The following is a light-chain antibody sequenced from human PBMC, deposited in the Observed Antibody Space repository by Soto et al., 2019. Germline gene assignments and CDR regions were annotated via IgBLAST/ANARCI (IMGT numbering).Light chain of an antibody. CDR1: QSVSISY. Sequence: EIVLTQSPGTLSLSPGERATLSCRASQSVSISYLAWYQQKPGQAPRLLIYGASSRATGIPDRFSGSGSGTDLTLTISRLEPQDFAVYYCQQYCRSPSNFGGGTKVDI. CDR2: GAS. J-gene: IGKJ4*01. CDR3: QQYCRSPSN. V-gene: IGKV3-20*01.